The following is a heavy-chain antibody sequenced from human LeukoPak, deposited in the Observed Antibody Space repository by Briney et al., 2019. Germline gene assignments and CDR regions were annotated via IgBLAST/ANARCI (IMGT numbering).Heavy chain of an antibody. V-gene: IGHV4-39*01. J-gene: IGHJ3*01. D-gene: IGHD2-15*01. Sequence: SETLSPTCSVSGVSIYSSTYYWAWIRQPPGKGLEFIGSIYYNEDTFHNPSLKSRLTISVDTSANLLSLRLTSVTAADTATYYCARQLAAGNDGFDVWGQGTVVTVSS. CDR1: GVSIYSSTYY. CDR2: IYYNEDT. CDR3: ARQLAAGNDGFDV.